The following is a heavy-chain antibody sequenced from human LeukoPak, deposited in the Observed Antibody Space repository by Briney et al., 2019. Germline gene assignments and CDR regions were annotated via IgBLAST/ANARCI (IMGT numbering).Heavy chain of an antibody. CDR3: ANPITLVRAVIIRDY. J-gene: IGHJ4*02. D-gene: IGHD3-10*01. CDR2: ISASGRNT. V-gene: IGHV3-23*01. Sequence: GGSLRLSCAASGFTFSSYAMSWVRQAPGKGLEWVSVISASGRNTYYADSVKGRFNISRDNSKNTLYLQMNSLRAEDTAVYYCANPITLVRAVIIRDYWGQGTLVAVSS. CDR1: GFTFSSYA.